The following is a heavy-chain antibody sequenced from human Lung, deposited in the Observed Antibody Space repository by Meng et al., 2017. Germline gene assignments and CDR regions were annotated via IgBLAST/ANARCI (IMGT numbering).Heavy chain of an antibody. V-gene: IGHV4-34*01. Sequence: QVQLPQVGAGLLKPSETLSLPCVVSGGSFSDYYWSWIRQPPGKGLEWIGEINHSGSTNYNPSLESRATISVDTSQNNLSLKLSSVTAADSAVYYCARGPTTMAHDFDYWGQGTLVTVSS. CDR2: INHSGST. D-gene: IGHD4-11*01. J-gene: IGHJ4*02. CDR3: ARGPTTMAHDFDY. CDR1: GGSFSDYY.